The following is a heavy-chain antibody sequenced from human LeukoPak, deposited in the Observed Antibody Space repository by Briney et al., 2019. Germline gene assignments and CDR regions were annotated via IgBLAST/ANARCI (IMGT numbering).Heavy chain of an antibody. V-gene: IGHV3-30*18. CDR2: ISYEGSNK. Sequence: GGSLRLSCAASGFSFSTYAMHWVRQAPGKGLEWVAFISYEGSNKYYTDSVKGRFTVSRDNSKNTLYLQMNTLRAEDTAVYRCAKDYGMGTYFGNWGQGVLVAVSS. J-gene: IGHJ4*02. D-gene: IGHD1-7*01. CDR1: GFSFSTYA. CDR3: AKDYGMGTYFGN.